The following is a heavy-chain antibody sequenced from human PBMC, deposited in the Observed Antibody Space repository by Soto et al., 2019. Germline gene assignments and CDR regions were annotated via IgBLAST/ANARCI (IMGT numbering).Heavy chain of an antibody. CDR1: GGSFSGYY. CDR2: INHSGST. J-gene: IGHJ4*02. CDR3: ARVWGYSYVNLMRGQFDY. Sequence: SETLSLTCAVYGGSFSGYYWSWIRQPPGKGLEWIGEINHSGSTNYNPSLKSRVTISVDTSKNQFSLKLSSVTAADTAVYYCARVWGYSYVNLMRGQFDYWGQGTLVTVSS. V-gene: IGHV4-34*01. D-gene: IGHD5-18*01.